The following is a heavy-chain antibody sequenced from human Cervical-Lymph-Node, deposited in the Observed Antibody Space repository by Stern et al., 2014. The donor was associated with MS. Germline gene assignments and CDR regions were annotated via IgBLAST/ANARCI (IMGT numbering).Heavy chain of an antibody. D-gene: IGHD5-18*01. Sequence: EVQLVESGGGLVKPGGSLRLSCAASGFTFSSYSMNWVRQAPGKGLEWVSSISSSSSYIYYADSVKGRFTISRDNAKNSLYLQMNSLRAEDTAVYYCARDGNSYGLGEGFDYWGQGTLVTVSS. J-gene: IGHJ4*02. CDR2: ISSSSSYI. CDR1: GFTFSSYS. V-gene: IGHV3-21*01. CDR3: ARDGNSYGLGEGFDY.